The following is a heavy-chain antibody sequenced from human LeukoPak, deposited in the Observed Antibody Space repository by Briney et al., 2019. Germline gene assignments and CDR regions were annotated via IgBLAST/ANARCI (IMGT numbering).Heavy chain of an antibody. J-gene: IGHJ5*02. V-gene: IGHV4-4*07. CDR1: GGSISSYY. CDR3: ARVTAAALDP. CDR2: IYASGRT. D-gene: IGHD6-13*01. Sequence: PSETLSLTCTVSGGSISSYYWSWIRQPAGEGLGWIGRIYASGRTNYNPSLQSRLTMSVDTSKNQFSLKLSSVTAADTAVYYCARVTAAALDPWGQGTLVSVSS.